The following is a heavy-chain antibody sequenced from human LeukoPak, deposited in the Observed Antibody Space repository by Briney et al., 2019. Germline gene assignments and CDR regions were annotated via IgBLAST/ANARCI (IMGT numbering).Heavy chain of an antibody. CDR2: ISSSGSTI. Sequence: GGSLRLSCAASGFTFSDYYMSWIRQAPGKGLEWVSYISSSGSTIYYADSVKGRFTISSDNAKNSLYLQMNSLRAEDTAVYYCARDRTYYDFWSGYWDDYWGQGTLVTVSS. J-gene: IGHJ4*02. CDR1: GFTFSDYY. V-gene: IGHV3-11*01. CDR3: ARDRTYYDFWSGYWDDY. D-gene: IGHD3-3*01.